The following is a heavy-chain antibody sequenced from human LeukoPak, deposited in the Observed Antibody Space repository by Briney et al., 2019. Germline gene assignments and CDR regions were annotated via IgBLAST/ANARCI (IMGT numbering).Heavy chain of an antibody. CDR2: IYTSGST. Sequence: SQTLSLTCTVSGGSISSYYWSWIQQPAGKGLEWIGRIYTSGSTNYNPSLKSRVTISVDTSKNQFSLKLSSVTAADTAVYYCARIRDSSGYYLGAFDIWGQGTTVTVSS. CDR1: GGSISSYY. J-gene: IGHJ3*02. D-gene: IGHD3-22*01. CDR3: ARIRDSSGYYLGAFDI. V-gene: IGHV4-4*07.